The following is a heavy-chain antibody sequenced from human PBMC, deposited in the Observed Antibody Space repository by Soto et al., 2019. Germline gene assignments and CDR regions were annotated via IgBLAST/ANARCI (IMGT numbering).Heavy chain of an antibody. J-gene: IGHJ5*02. CDR3: AKDIDSSGYHPSS. CDR1: GFTVGDYA. D-gene: IGHD3-22*01. CDR2: ISWNSGSI. Sequence: CLRVSWAACGFTVGDYAMHWVRQVAGKGLEWVSGISWNSGSIGYADSVKGRFTISRDNAKNSLYLQMNSLRAEDTALYYCAKDIDSSGYHPSSWGQGTQVTVSS. V-gene: IGHV3-9*01.